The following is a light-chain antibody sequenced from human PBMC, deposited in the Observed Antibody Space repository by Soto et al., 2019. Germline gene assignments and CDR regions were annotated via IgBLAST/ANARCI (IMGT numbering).Light chain of an antibody. V-gene: IGLV1-44*01. Sequence: QSVLTQPPSASGTPGQRVTISCSGSSSNIGSNTVNWYHQLPGTAPKLLIYSNNQRPSGVPDRFSGSKSGTSASLAISGLQSEDEAYYYCAAWDDSLNGYVFGTGTKVTVL. CDR2: SNN. CDR3: AAWDDSLNGYV. CDR1: SSNIGSNT. J-gene: IGLJ1*01.